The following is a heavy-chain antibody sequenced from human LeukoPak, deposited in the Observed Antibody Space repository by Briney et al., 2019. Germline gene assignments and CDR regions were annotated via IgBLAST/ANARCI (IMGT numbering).Heavy chain of an antibody. D-gene: IGHD5-24*01. CDR2: IYYSGST. Sequence: SETLSLTCTVSGGSISSSSYYWGWIRQPPGKGLEWIGGIYYSGSTYYNPSLKSRVTISVDTSKNQFSLKLSSVTAADTAVYYCASLGGMATTGTSDYYYGMDVWGQGTTVTVSS. J-gene: IGHJ6*02. V-gene: IGHV4-39*01. CDR1: GGSISSSSYY. CDR3: ASLGGMATTGTSDYYYGMDV.